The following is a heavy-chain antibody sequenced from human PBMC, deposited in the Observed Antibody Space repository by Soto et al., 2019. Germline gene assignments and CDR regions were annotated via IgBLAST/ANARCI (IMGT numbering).Heavy chain of an antibody. CDR1: GGTFSSYA. D-gene: IGHD6-19*01. CDR2: IIPIFGTA. J-gene: IGHJ5*02. Sequence: QVQLVQSGAEVKKPGSSVKVSCKASGGTFSSYAISWVRQAPGQGLEWMGGIIPIFGTANYAQKFQGRVTITADESTSTAYMELSSLRSEDTAVYYRVSRQTHIAVAGFWFDPWGQGTLVTVSS. V-gene: IGHV1-69*01. CDR3: VSRQTHIAVAGFWFDP.